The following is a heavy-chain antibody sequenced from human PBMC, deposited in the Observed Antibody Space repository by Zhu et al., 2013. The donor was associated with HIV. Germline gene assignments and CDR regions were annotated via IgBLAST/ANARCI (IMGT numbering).Heavy chain of an antibody. CDR3: ARPDQRXGPGHIDDVFDI. D-gene: IGHD1-1*01. CDR2: ISSDGTNK. CDR1: GFSFDYFA. V-gene: IGHV3-30-3*01. J-gene: IGHJ3*02. Sequence: VQLVDSGGGVVQPGRSLRLSCAASGFSFDYFAIHWVRQAPGKGLEWVALISSDGTNKYYADSVKGRFTISRDNSKNTLYLQMNSLRAADTAVYYCARPDQRXGPGHIDDVFDIWGQGTMVTVSS.